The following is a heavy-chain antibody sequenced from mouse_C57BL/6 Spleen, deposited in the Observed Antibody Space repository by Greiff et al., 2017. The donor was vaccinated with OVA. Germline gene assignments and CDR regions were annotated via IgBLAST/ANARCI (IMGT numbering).Heavy chain of an antibody. CDR3: ARDQIPRVFAY. Sequence: VQLKESGPGLVKPSQSLSLTCSVTGYSITSGYYWNWIRQFPGNKLEWMGYISYDGSNNYNPSLKNRISITRDTSKNQFFLKLNSVTTEDTATYYCARDQIPRVFAYWGQGTLVTVSA. CDR2: ISYDGSN. CDR1: GYSITSGYY. V-gene: IGHV3-6*01. J-gene: IGHJ3*01. D-gene: IGHD5-1-1*01.